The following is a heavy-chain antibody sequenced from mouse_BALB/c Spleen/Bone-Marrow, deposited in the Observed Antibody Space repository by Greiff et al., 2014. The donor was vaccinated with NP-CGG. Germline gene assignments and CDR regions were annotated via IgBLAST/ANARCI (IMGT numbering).Heavy chain of an antibody. CDR1: GYTFTSYW. CDR3: ARAYYDYGWFAY. CDR2: IDLSDSYT. J-gene: IGHJ3*01. V-gene: IGHV1-69*02. D-gene: IGHD2-4*01. Sequence: QVQLQQSGAEFVKPGPSVKMSCKVSGYTFTSYWVHWVRQRPGKGLEWMGEIDLSDSYTKNNQNFTGMARLTVNKSSNTAYMQLSSLTSEDSAVYNCARAYYDYGWFAYWGQGTLVTVSA.